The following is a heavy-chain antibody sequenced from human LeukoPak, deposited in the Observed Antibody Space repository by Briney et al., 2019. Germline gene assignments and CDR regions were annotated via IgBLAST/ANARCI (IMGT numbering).Heavy chain of an antibody. J-gene: IGHJ4*02. CDR1: GFTFSSYA. CDR3: AKSSGSYSYYFDY. CDR2: MSGSGGGT. V-gene: IGHV3-23*01. D-gene: IGHD1-26*01. Sequence: GGSPRLSCAASGFTFSSYAMTWVRQGPGKGLEWVSAMSGSGGGTYYADSVKGRFTISRDNSKNTLYLQMHSLRAEDTAVYYCAKSSGSYSYYFDYWGQGTLVTVSS.